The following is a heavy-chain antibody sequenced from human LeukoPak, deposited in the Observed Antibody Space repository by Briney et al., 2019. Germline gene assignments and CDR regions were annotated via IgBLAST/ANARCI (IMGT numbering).Heavy chain of an antibody. CDR3: AREYCSGGSCYSSGGPGFDY. J-gene: IGHJ4*02. CDR1: GFTFSSYG. CDR2: ISYDGNYK. D-gene: IGHD2-15*01. Sequence: GRSLGLSCAASGFTFSSYGMHWVRQAPGKGLEWVTSISYDGNYKYYADSVKGRFTISRDFSKHALYLQMNSLRAGDTAVYYCAREYCSGGSCYSSGGPGFDYWGQGTLVTVSS. V-gene: IGHV3-30*03.